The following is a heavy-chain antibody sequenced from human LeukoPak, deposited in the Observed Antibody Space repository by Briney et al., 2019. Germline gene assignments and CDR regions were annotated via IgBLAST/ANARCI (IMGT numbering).Heavy chain of an antibody. CDR3: ARDPSLYYDILTGYHPHYLGVDY. D-gene: IGHD3-9*01. CDR1: GFTFSTYS. J-gene: IGHJ4*02. CDR2: ISSSSSTI. Sequence: NPGGSLRLSCAASGFTFSTYSMNWVRQAPGKGLEWVSYISSSSSTIYYADSVKGRFTISRDNAKNSLYLQMNSLRAEDTAVYYCARDPSLYYDILTGYHPHYLGVDYWGQGTLVTVSS. V-gene: IGHV3-48*04.